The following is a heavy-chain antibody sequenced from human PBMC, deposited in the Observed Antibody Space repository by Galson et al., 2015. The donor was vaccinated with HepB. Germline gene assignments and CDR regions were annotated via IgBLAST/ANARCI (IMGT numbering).Heavy chain of an antibody. CDR1: GDSVSSSSAA. Sequence: CAISGDSVSSSSAAWNWIRQSPSRGLEWLGRTYYRSKWYNDYAVSVKSRITINPDTSKNQFSLQLNSVTPEDTAVYYCARARDTPSHNYYYYYMDVWGKGTTVTVSS. CDR3: ARARDTPSHNYYYYYMDV. J-gene: IGHJ6*03. D-gene: IGHD5-18*01. V-gene: IGHV6-1*01. CDR2: TYYRSKWYN.